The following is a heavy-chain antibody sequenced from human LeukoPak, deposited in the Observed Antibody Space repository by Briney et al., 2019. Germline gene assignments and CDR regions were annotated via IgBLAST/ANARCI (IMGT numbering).Heavy chain of an antibody. D-gene: IGHD6-19*01. J-gene: IGHJ4*02. CDR3: AGHVAVAGPIDH. Sequence: PSETLSLTCTVSGGSISSYYWSWIRQPPGKGLEWIWYIYTRGSTNYNPSLKSRVTISVDTSKNQFSLKLSSVTAADTAVYYCAGHVAVAGPIDHWGQGTLVTVSS. V-gene: IGHV4-4*09. CDR2: IYTRGST. CDR1: GGSISSYY.